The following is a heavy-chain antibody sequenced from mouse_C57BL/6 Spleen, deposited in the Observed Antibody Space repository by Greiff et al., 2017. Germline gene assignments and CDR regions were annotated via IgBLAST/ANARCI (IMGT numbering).Heavy chain of an antibody. D-gene: IGHD2-5*01. J-gene: IGHJ1*03. CDR1: GFTFSSYA. CDR2: ISDGGSYT. CDR3: ARDRNYSNYGWYFDV. Sequence: EVNLVESGGGLVKPGGSLKLSCAASGFTFSSYAMSWVRQTPEKRLEWVATISDGGSYTYYPDNVKGRFTISRDNAKNNLYLQMSHLKSEDTAMYYCARDRNYSNYGWYFDVWGTGTTVTVSS. V-gene: IGHV5-4*01.